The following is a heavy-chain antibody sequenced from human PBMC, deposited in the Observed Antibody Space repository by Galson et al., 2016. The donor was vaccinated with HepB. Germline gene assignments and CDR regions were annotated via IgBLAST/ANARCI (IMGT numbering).Heavy chain of an antibody. CDR2: IKEDGNEK. CDR3: ARNKLMVVGVDVFDL. V-gene: IGHV3-7*01. J-gene: IGHJ3*01. CDR1: GFTFSHYG. D-gene: IGHD3-22*01. Sequence: SLRLSCATSGFTFSHYGFNWVRQAPGKGPEWVANIKEDGNEKSYVDSVKGRFTISRDIAKNSLYLQMNSLRAADTAVYYCARNKLMVVGVDVFDLWGQGTMVTVAS.